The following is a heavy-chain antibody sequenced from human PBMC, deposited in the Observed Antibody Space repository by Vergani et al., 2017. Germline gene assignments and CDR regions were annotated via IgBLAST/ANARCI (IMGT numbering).Heavy chain of an antibody. CDR1: GGSFSGYY. D-gene: IGHD3-10*01. CDR2: INHSGST. V-gene: IGHV4-34*01. CDR3: ATSGPELWCGELLWYNWFDP. Sequence: QVQLQQWGAGLLKPSETLSLTCAVYGGSFSGYYWSWIRQPPGKGLEWIGEINHSGSTNYNPSLKSRVTISVDTSKNQFSLKLSSVTAADTAVYYCATSGPELWCGELLWYNWFDPWGQGTLVTVSS. J-gene: IGHJ5*02.